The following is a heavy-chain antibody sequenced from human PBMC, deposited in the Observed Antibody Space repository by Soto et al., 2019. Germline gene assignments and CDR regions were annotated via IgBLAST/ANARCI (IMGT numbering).Heavy chain of an antibody. J-gene: IGHJ2*01. Sequence: QVELVQSGAEVKKPGSSVKVSCQASEDTFRNYAISWVRQDPGQGLEWMGGIIPIFGTANYAQKFQVRVTITADTSANTVYWELSSLRSEDTAVYYCASTKYDSSAYYYWYLGLWGRGTLVTVSS. CDR3: ASTKYDSSAYYYWYLGL. V-gene: IGHV1-69*06. CDR2: IIPIFGTA. CDR1: EDTFRNYA. D-gene: IGHD3-22*01.